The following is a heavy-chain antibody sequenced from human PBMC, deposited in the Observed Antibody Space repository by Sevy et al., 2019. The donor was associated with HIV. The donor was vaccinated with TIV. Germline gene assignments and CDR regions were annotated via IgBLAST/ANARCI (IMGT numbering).Heavy chain of an antibody. V-gene: IGHV3-7*01. J-gene: IGHJ4*02. CDR3: AREGPTGYFDN. Sequence: GGSLRLSCAASGFTFSSYWMSWVRQAPGKGLEWVAKIKQDGGEKDYVDSVKGRFTISRDNAKISLYLQMNSLRVEDTAVYYCAREGPTGYFDNWGQGTLVTVSS. CDR2: IKQDGGEK. CDR1: GFTFSSYW.